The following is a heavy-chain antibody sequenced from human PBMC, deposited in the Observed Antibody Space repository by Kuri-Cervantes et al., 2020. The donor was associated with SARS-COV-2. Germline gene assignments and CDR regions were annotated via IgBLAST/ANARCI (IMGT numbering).Heavy chain of an antibody. CDR3: AGEVLDAFDI. D-gene: IGHD3-10*01. CDR1: GFTFGDYA. Sequence: GGSLRLSCTASGFTFGDYAMSWVRQAPGKGLEWVAVISYDGSNKYYADSVKGRFTISRDNSKNTLYLQMNSLRAEDTAVYYCAGEVLDAFDIWGQGTMVTVSS. J-gene: IGHJ3*02. CDR2: ISYDGSNK. V-gene: IGHV3-30-3*01.